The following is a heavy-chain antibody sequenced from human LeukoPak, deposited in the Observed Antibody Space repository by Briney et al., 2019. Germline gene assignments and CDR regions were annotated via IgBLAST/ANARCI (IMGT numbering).Heavy chain of an antibody. CDR1: GFTFSSHG. CDR2: IIPSGHTT. V-gene: IGHV3-23*01. Sequence: GGTLRLSCVASGFTFSSHGMNWVRQAPGKGLEWVSGIIPSGHTTYYADSVRGRFTISRDNSRNTVYLQMNTLRAEDTAVYYCAKDDRWLQFCCWGQGTLVTVSA. D-gene: IGHD5-24*01. J-gene: IGHJ4*02. CDR3: AKDDRWLQFCC.